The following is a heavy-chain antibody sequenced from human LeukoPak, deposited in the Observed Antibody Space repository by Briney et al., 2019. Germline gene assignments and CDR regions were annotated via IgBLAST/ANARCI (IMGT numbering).Heavy chain of an antibody. V-gene: IGHV3-48*01. D-gene: IGHD3-16*01. Sequence: PGGSLRLSCAASGFTFSSYAMHWVRQAPGKGLEWVSYISSSSSTIHYADSVKGRFTISRDNAKNSLYLQMDSLRAEDTAVYHCARDGGFAYWGQGTPVTVSS. J-gene: IGHJ4*02. CDR2: ISSSSSTI. CDR1: GFTFSSYA. CDR3: ARDGGFAY.